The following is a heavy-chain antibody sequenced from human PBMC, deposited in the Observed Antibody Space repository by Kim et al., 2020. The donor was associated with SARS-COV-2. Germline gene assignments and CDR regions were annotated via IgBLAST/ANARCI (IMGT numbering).Heavy chain of an antibody. D-gene: IGHD4-17*01. CDR1: GFTFSSYG. Sequence: GGSLRLSCAASGFTFSSYGMHWVRQAPGKGLEWVAVIWYDGSNKYYADSVKGRFTISRDNSKNTLYLQMNSLRAEDTAVYYCAKEGDYGARGHWYFDLWGRGTLVTVSS. J-gene: IGHJ2*01. CDR3: AKEGDYGARGHWYFDL. CDR2: IWYDGSNK. V-gene: IGHV3-33*06.